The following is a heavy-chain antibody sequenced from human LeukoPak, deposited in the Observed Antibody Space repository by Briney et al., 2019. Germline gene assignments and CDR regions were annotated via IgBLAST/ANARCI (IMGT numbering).Heavy chain of an antibody. CDR1: KFSFSSYW. Sequence: GGSLRLSCAASKFSFSSYWMHWVRQAPGKGLVWVSRINSDGSRTNYADSVKGRFTISRDNAKNTLYLQMSSLRSEDTAVYYCAKPEYSNSPRVDYWGQGTLVTVSS. CDR3: AKPEYSNSPRVDY. D-gene: IGHD6-6*01. J-gene: IGHJ4*02. CDR2: INSDGSRT. V-gene: IGHV3-74*01.